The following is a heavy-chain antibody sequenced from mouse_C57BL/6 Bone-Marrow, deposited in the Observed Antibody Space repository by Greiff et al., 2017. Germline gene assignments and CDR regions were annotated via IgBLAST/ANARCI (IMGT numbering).Heavy chain of an antibody. Sequence: VKLVESGAELVRPGTSVKMSCKASGYTFTNYWIGWAKQRPGHGLEWIGDIYPGGGYTNYNEKFKGKATLTADKSSSTAYMQFSSLTSEDSAIYYCARVRAILYYFDYWGQGTTLTVSS. CDR3: ARVRAILYYFDY. J-gene: IGHJ2*01. CDR1: GYTFTNYW. D-gene: IGHD3-3*01. V-gene: IGHV1-63*01. CDR2: IYPGGGYT.